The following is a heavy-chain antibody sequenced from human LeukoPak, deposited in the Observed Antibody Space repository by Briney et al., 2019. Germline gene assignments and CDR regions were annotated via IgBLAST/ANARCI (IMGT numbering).Heavy chain of an antibody. Sequence: GGSLRLSCAASGFTFSSYAMSWVRQAPGKGPEWVSAISGSGGSTYYADSVKGRFTISRDNSKNTLYLQMNSLRAEDTAVYYCAKDRLSGSYYDGVFDIWGQGTMVTVSS. CDR2: ISGSGGST. CDR3: AKDRLSGSYYDGVFDI. CDR1: GFTFSSYA. V-gene: IGHV3-23*01. D-gene: IGHD1-26*01. J-gene: IGHJ3*02.